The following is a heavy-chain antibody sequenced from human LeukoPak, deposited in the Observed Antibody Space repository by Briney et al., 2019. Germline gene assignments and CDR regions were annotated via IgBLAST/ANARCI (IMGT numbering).Heavy chain of an antibody. CDR1: GGSISSGDSY. CDR2: IYYSRSP. D-gene: IGHD3-22*01. CDR3: ARGAQTYYDKAPVDY. Sequence: PSETLSLTCTVSGGSISSGDSYWSWIRQPPGKGLECIGYIYYSRSPFYNPSLKSRVTISVDTSKSQFSLKLNSMTAADTAVYYCARGAQTYYDKAPVDYWGQGTLVTVSS. J-gene: IGHJ4*02. V-gene: IGHV4-30-4*08.